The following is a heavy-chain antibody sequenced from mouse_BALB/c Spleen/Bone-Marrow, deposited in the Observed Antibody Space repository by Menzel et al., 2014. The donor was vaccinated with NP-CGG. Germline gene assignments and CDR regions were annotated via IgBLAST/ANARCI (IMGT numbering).Heavy chain of an antibody. CDR2: INPGSGGT. CDR3: ARGITTGYFDY. D-gene: IGHD1-1*01. V-gene: IGHV1-54*01. CDR1: GYAFTNYL. J-gene: IGHJ2*01. Sequence: QVQLKQSGAELVRPGTSVNVSCKASGYAFTNYLIEWVKQRPGQGLEWIGVINPGSGGTNYNEKFKGKATLTADKSSSTAYMQLSSLTSDDSAVYFCARGITTGYFDYWGQGTTLTVSS.